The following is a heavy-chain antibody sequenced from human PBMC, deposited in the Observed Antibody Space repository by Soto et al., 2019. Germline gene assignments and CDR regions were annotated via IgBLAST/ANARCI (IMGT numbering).Heavy chain of an antibody. V-gene: IGHV3-23*01. J-gene: IGHJ1*01. D-gene: IGHD4-17*01. CDR1: GFTFSSYA. CDR2: ISGSGGST. Sequence: PGGSLRLSCAASGFTFSSYAMSWVRQAPGKGLEWVSAISGSGGSTYYADSVKGRFTISRDNSKNTLCLQMNSLRAEDTAVYYCAKDSSYGDYSSHWGQRTLVTVSS. CDR3: AKDSSYGDYSSH.